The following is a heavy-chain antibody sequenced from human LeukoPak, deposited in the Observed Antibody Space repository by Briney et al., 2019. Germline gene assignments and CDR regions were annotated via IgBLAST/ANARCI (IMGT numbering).Heavy chain of an antibody. CDR3: ARGNVGPYDNSGYYSFDY. Sequence: ASVKVSCKASGYTFTAYYMHWVRQAPGQGLEWMGWINPNSGVTNYAQKSQGRVTMTRDTSISTAYMELSRLRSDDTAVYYCARGNVGPYDNSGYYSFDYWGQGTLVTVSS. CDR2: INPNSGVT. J-gene: IGHJ4*02. V-gene: IGHV1-2*02. D-gene: IGHD3-22*01. CDR1: GYTFTAYY.